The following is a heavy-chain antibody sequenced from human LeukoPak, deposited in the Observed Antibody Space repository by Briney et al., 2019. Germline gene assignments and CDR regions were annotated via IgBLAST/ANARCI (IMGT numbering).Heavy chain of an antibody. CDR2: IIPSGHTT. CDR1: GFTFSSHG. J-gene: IGHJ4*02. Sequence: SGGSLRLSCAASGFTFSSHGMNWVRRAPGKGLEWVSGIIPSGHTTYYADSVRGRFTISRDNSRNTLYLQMNSLRAEDTAVYYCAKDDRWLQFCCWGQGTLVTVSS. CDR3: AKDDRWLQFCC. D-gene: IGHD5-24*01. V-gene: IGHV3-23*01.